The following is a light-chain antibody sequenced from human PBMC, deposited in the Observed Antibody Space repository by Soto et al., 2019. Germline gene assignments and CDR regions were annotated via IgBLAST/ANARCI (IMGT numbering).Light chain of an antibody. Sequence: EIVLTQSPATLSLSPGERATLSCRASQSVSSYLAWYQQKPGQAPRLLIYDASNRATGIPARFSGSGSGTDFTLTISSLEPEDFAVYYCQQRGNFPITFGQGTRLEIK. CDR1: QSVSSY. V-gene: IGKV3-11*01. J-gene: IGKJ5*01. CDR3: QQRGNFPIT. CDR2: DAS.